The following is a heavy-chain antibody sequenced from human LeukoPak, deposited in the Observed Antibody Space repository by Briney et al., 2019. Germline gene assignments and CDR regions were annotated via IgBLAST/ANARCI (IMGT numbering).Heavy chain of an antibody. CDR1: GFTFSSYS. CDR2: ISSSSSYI. CDR3: ARDQSGIAAAGKTYYYYGMDV. V-gene: IGHV3-21*01. J-gene: IGHJ6*02. Sequence: PGGSLRLSCAASGFTFSSYSMNWVRQAPGKGLEWVSSISSSSSYIYYADSVKGRFTISRDNAKNSLYLQMNSLRAEDTAVYYCARDQSGIAAAGKTYYYYGMDVWGQGTTVTVSS. D-gene: IGHD6-13*01.